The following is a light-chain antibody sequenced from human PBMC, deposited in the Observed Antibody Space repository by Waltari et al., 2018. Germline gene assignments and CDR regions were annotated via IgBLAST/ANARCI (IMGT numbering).Light chain of an antibody. J-gene: IGKJ1*01. V-gene: IGKV3-15*01. Sequence: EIVMTQSPATLSVSPGDRATLSCRASHTVSSNFAWYQHKPGKAPSLLIYGASTRATGIPARFSGSGSGTECTLTIISLQSEDFAVYYGQQYNNWPRTFGQGTKVEIK. CDR2: GAS. CDR1: HTVSSN. CDR3: QQYNNWPRT.